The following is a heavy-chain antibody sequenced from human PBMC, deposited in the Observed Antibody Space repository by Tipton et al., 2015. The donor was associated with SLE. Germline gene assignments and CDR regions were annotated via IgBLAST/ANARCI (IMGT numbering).Heavy chain of an antibody. CDR1: GGSFSGYY. V-gene: IGHV3-30*03. J-gene: IGHJ6*03. CDR3: ARSLLINDYGSWTDYYYMDV. Sequence: SLRLSCAVYGGSFSGYYWTWIRQTPGKGLEWVAVISYDGSNKYYADSVKGRFTISRDNSKDTLYLQMNSLRAEDTAVYYCARSLLINDYGSWTDYYYMDVWGKGSTVTVSS. D-gene: IGHD3-10*01. CDR2: ISYDGSNK.